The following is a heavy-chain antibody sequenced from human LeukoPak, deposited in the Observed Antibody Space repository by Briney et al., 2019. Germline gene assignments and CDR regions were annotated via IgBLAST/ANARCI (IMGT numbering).Heavy chain of an antibody. V-gene: IGHV4-39*07. CDR2: IYYTGST. CDR1: GGSISSSSYY. J-gene: IGHJ4*02. D-gene: IGHD5-18*01. Sequence: KPSETLSLTCTVSGGSISSSSYYWGWIRQPPGKGLEWIGSIYYTGSTYYNPSLKSRVTISVDTSKNQFSLKLSSVTAADTAVYYCARRRSGYSYGLWGQGTLVTVSS. CDR3: ARRRSGYSYGL.